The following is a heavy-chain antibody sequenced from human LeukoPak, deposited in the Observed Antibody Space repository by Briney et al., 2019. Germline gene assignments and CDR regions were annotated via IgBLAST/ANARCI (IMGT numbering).Heavy chain of an antibody. D-gene: IGHD2-2*01. CDR1: GFAFSNYA. V-gene: IGHV3-64D*06. J-gene: IGHJ6*02. CDR3: VKGTSTKYYYYGRDV. CDR2: INSNGGST. Sequence: GESLKISGSSSGFAFSNYATHWVRPAPGKGLEYVAGINSNGGSTFYADSVKGRFTMSGDNSKNTLYLQMSSLRAEDTAVYYCVKGTSTKYYYYGRDVWGQGTTVTVSS.